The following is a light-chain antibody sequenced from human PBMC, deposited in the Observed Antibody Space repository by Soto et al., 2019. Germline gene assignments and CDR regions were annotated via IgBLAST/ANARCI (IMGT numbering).Light chain of an antibody. CDR1: RSDIGAYTY. Sequence: QSALTQPASVSGSPGQSITISCTGTRSDIGAYTYVSWYQQHPGKAPKLMIYDVSNRPLGVSSRFSVSKSGNTASLTISGLHAEDEADYYCSSYSRSSTVVFGGGTKLTVL. J-gene: IGLJ2*01. V-gene: IGLV2-14*03. CDR2: DVS. CDR3: SSYSRSSTVV.